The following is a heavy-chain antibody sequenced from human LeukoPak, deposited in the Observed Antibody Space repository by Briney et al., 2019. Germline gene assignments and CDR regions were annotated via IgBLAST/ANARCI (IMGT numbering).Heavy chain of an antibody. CDR2: IYTGDGT. J-gene: IGHJ4*02. Sequence: PGGSLRLSCAASGFTFSGYTMNWVRQAPGKGLEWVSVIYTGDGTYYADSVKGRFTISRDNSKNTVFLQMNSLRAEDTAVYYCARVGSGSYYPRWGQGTLVTVSS. CDR3: ARVGSGSYYPR. D-gene: IGHD1-26*01. CDR1: GFTFSGYT. V-gene: IGHV3-53*01.